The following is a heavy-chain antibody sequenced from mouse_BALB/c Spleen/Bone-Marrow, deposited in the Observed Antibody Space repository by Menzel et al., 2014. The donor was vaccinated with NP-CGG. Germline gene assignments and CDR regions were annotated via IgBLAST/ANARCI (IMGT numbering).Heavy chain of an antibody. CDR2: ISSGGSYT. CDR3: ARHGITRLLDY. CDR1: GFTFSSYA. Sequence: EVKLVESGGGLVKPGGSLKLSCAASGFTFSSYAMSWVRRTPEKRLEWVATISSGGSYTYYPDSVKGRFTISRDNAKNTLYPQMSSLRSEDTAMYYCARHGITRLLDYWGQGTTLTVSS. V-gene: IGHV5-9-3*01. J-gene: IGHJ2*01. D-gene: IGHD2-4*01.